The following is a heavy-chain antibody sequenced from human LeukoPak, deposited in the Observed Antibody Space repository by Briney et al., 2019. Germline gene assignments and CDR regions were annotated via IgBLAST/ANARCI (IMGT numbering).Heavy chain of an antibody. CDR1: GFTFSSYA. CDR3: AKPIISEYCSGGSCYPYYFDY. CDR2: ISGSGGST. D-gene: IGHD2-15*01. J-gene: IGHJ4*02. Sequence: GGSLRLSCAAPGFTFSSYAMSWVRQAPGKGLEWVSAISGSGGSTYYADSVKGRFTISRDNSKNTLYLQMNSLRAEDTAVYYCAKPIISEYCSGGSCYPYYFDYWGQGTLVTVSS. V-gene: IGHV3-23*01.